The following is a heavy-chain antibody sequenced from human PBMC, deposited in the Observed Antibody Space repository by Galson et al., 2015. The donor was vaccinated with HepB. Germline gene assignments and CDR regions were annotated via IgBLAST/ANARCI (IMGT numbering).Heavy chain of an antibody. CDR2: ISYDGNNR. D-gene: IGHD2-15*01. CDR3: VRDSGYCSGGTCVGVFDI. V-gene: IGHV3-30*01. CDR1: GVTLSSYA. J-gene: IGHJ3*02. Sequence: LRLSCAASGVTLSSYAMHWVCQAPDKGLEGVAVISYDGNNRYYADSVKGRFTISRDNSKNTLFLQMNSLRAEETAVFYCVRDSGYCSGGTCVGVFDIWGQGTMVTVSS.